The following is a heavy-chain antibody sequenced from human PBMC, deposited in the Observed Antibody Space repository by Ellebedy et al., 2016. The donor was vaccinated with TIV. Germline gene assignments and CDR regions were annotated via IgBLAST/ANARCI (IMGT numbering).Heavy chain of an antibody. CDR1: GGSFSGYS. V-gene: IGHV4-34*01. J-gene: IGHJ2*01. CDR2: ISNRVST. D-gene: IGHD4-11*01. Sequence: SETLSLTCAVYGGSFSGYSWSWIRQPPGKELEWIGEISNRVSTSYHPSLRSRVTISIDTSKHQFSLRLSSVTAADTAVYYCARGNYQDVDLDHWYFDLWGRGTLVTVSS. CDR3: ARGNYQDVDLDHWYFDL.